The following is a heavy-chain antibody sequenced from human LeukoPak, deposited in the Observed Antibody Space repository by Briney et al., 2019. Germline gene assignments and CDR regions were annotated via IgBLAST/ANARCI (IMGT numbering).Heavy chain of an antibody. Sequence: VASVKVSCKVSGYTLTELSMHWVRQAPGKGLEWMGGFDPEDGETIYAQKFQGRVTMTEDTSTDTAYMELSSLRSEDTAVYYCATSEFIGQWLSTFDYWGQGTLVTVSS. CDR1: GYTLTELS. CDR3: ATSEFIGQWLSTFDY. J-gene: IGHJ4*02. CDR2: FDPEDGET. V-gene: IGHV1-24*01. D-gene: IGHD6-19*01.